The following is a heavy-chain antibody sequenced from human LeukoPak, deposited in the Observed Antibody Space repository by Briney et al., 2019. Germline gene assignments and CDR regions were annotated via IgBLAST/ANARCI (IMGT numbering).Heavy chain of an antibody. CDR3: ANSANYGGNSGYFDY. CDR1: GGSISSSTYC. V-gene: IGHV4-39*01. Sequence: SETLSLTCTVSGGSISSSTYCWSWIRQPPGKGLEWIGSIYYSGSTYYNPSLKSRVSISVDTSKNQFSLKLSSVTAADTAVYYCANSANYGGNSGYFDYWGQGTLVTVSS. J-gene: IGHJ4*02. CDR2: IYYSGST. D-gene: IGHD4-23*01.